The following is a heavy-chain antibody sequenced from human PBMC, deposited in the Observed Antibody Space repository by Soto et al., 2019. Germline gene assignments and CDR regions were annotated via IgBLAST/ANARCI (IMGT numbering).Heavy chain of an antibody. CDR3: ARSSAIAPVDY. D-gene: IGHD3-22*01. J-gene: IGHJ4*02. V-gene: IGHV4-34*01. CDR2: INHSGST. CDR1: GGSFSGYY. Sequence: SETLSLTCAVYGGSFSGYYWSWIRQPPGKGLEWIGEINHSGSTNYNPSLKSRVTISVDTSKNQFSLKLSSVTAADTAVYYCARSSAIAPVDYWGQGTLVTVSS.